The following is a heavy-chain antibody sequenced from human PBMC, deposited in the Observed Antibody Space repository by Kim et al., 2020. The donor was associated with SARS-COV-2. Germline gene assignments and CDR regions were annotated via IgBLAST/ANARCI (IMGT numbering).Heavy chain of an antibody. D-gene: IGHD3-3*01. V-gene: IGHV4-39*01. Sequence: LKSRVTISVDTSKNQFSLKLSSVTAADTAVYYCARLRTIFGVVTPPYFDYWGQGTLVTVSS. CDR3: ARLRTIFGVVTPPYFDY. J-gene: IGHJ4*02.